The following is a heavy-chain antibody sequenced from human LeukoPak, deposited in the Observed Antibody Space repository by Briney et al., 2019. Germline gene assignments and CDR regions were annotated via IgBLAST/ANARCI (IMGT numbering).Heavy chain of an antibody. CDR3: ASKRGSWYFDL. CDR2: ISSSSSYI. J-gene: IGHJ2*01. D-gene: IGHD1-26*01. Sequence: GGSLGLSCAASGFTFSSYSMNWVRQAPGKGLEWVSSISSSSSYIYYADSVKGRFTISRDNAKNSLYLQMNSLRAEDTAVYYCASKRGSWYFDLWGRGTLVTVSS. CDR1: GFTFSSYS. V-gene: IGHV3-21*01.